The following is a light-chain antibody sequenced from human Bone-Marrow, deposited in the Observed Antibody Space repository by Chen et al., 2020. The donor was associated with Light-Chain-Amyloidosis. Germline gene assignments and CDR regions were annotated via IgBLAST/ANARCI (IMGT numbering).Light chain of an antibody. CDR2: RDT. CDR3: QSADSSGTYEVI. CDR1: DLPTKY. J-gene: IGLJ2*01. V-gene: IGLV3-25*03. Sequence: SSDLTQPPSVSVSPGHTARITCSGDDLPTKYAYWYQQKPGQAPVLVIHRDTERPSGISERFSGSSSGTTATLTISGVQAEDEADYHCQSADSSGTYEVIFGGGTKLTVL.